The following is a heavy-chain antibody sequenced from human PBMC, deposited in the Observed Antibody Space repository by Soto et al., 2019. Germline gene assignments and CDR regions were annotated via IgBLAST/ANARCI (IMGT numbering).Heavy chain of an antibody. J-gene: IGHJ4*02. CDR3: ARGSSSWYLDY. V-gene: IGHV1-69*12. Sequence: QVQLVQSGAEVKKPGSSVKVSCKASGGTFNNFAFNWVRQAPGQGLEWMGGIIPIFGTAHYAQKLQGRVTITADESTRTVYREVSSLRSEDTAVYYCARGSSSWYLDYWGQGTLVTVSS. CDR1: GGTFNNFA. D-gene: IGHD6-13*01. CDR2: IIPIFGTA.